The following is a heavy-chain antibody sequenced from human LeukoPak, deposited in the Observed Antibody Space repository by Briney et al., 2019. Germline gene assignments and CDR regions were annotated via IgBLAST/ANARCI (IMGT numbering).Heavy chain of an antibody. Sequence: GESLKISCKGSGYSFTSYWIGWVRQMPGKGLEWMGIIYPGDSDTRYSPSFQGQVTISADKSISTAYLQWSSLKASDTAMHYCARPVTSGYSSGWQPFDYWGQGTLVTVSS. D-gene: IGHD6-19*01. CDR3: ARPVTSGYSSGWQPFDY. CDR1: GYSFTSYW. CDR2: IYPGDSDT. J-gene: IGHJ4*02. V-gene: IGHV5-51*01.